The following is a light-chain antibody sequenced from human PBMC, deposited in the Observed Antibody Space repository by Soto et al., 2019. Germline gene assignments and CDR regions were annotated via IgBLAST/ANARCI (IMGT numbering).Light chain of an antibody. Sequence: QSALTQPASVSGSPGQSITLSCTGTSSDVGAYNYVSWYQQHPGKAPNLMIYDVSNRPSGVSNRFSGSKSGNTASLTISGLQAEDEADYYCSSYTSSSTLVFGGGTKLTVL. CDR3: SSYTSSSTLV. V-gene: IGLV2-14*01. CDR2: DVS. J-gene: IGLJ2*01. CDR1: SSDVGAYNY.